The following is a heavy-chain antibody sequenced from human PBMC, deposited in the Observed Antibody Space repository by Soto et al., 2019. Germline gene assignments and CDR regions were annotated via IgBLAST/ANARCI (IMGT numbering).Heavy chain of an antibody. CDR3: VKDNLSGGADV. D-gene: IGHD3-10*02. V-gene: IGHV3-9*01. CDR1: GFALRDSA. J-gene: IGHJ6*02. CDR2: MYASGDV. Sequence: EVHLVESGGDLVQPGRSLRLSCATSGFALRDSAMHWVRQVPGGGLKWVSGMYASGDVGCADSVRGRFTMSRDVAKNSLYLQMNSLTTEDTALYYCVKDNLSGGADVWGQGTTVTVSS.